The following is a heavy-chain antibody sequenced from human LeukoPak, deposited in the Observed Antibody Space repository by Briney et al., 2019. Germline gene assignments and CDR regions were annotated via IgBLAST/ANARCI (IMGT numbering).Heavy chain of an antibody. J-gene: IGHJ5*02. D-gene: IGHD1-1*01. Sequence: SETLSLTCTVSGGSLSSYYWSWIRQPAGKGLEWIGRIYSSGSTNYNPSLKSRVTMSVDTSKNQSSLKLTSVTAADTALYYCARTFYDDGRGTTRNDLFDPWGQGTLVTVSS. CDR2: IYSSGST. CDR3: ARTFYDDGRGTTRNDLFDP. V-gene: IGHV4-4*07. CDR1: GGSLSSYY.